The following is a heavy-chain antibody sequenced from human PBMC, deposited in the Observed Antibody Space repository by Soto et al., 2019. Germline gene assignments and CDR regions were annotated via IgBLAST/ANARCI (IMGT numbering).Heavy chain of an antibody. J-gene: IGHJ6*02. CDR1: GYTFTSYY. D-gene: IGHD1-26*01. CDR3: ARGEVIVGATGYYYGMDV. CDR2: INPSGGST. Sequence: GASVKVSCKASGYTFTSYYMHWVRQAPGQGLEWMGIINPSGGSTSYAQKFQGRVTMTRDTSTSTVYMELSSLRSEDTAVYYCARGEVIVGATGYYYGMDVWGQGTTVTVSS. V-gene: IGHV1-46*01.